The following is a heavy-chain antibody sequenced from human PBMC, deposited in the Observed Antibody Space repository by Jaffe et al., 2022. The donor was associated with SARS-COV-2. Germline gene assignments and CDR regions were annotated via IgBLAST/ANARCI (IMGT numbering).Heavy chain of an antibody. CDR2: VYLGTSET. Sequence: EVQLVQTGAEVKKPGESLKISCKGSGYNLNNYWIGWVRQMPERGLEWMGIVYLGTSETKYRPSFPGQVTISADKSMSTAYLQWSSLKASDTAVYYCAVALDGTFYWDYWGQGTQVTVSS. CDR3: AVALDGTFYWDY. CDR1: GYNLNNYW. D-gene: IGHD1-26*01. J-gene: IGHJ4*02. V-gene: IGHV5-51*01.